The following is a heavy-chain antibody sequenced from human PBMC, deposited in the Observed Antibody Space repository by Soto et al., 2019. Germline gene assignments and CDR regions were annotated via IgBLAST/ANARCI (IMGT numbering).Heavy chain of an antibody. D-gene: IGHD1-1*01. V-gene: IGHV3-30-3*01. CDR1: GFTFGSYG. CDR2: ISYDGSNK. Sequence: PGGSLRLSCAASGFTFGSYGIHWVRQAPCTGLEWVAVISYDGSNKYYADSVKGRFTISRDNSMNTLYLQMNTLRPDDTAVYFCARARYMSRQFDYWGLGTLVPVCS. CDR3: ARARYMSRQFDY. J-gene: IGHJ4*02.